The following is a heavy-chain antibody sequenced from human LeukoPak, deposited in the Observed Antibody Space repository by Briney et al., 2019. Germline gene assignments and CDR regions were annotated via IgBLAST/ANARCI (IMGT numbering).Heavy chain of an antibody. D-gene: IGHD2-15*01. CDR3: ARNRYCSGGSCRYFDY. CDR1: GYTFTGYY. J-gene: IGHJ4*02. V-gene: IGHV1-2*02. Sequence: ASVKVSCKASGYTFTGYYMHWVRQAPGQGLEWMGWINPNSGGTNYAQKFQGRVTMTRDTSISTAYMELSRLRSDDTAVYCCARNRYCSGGSCRYFDYWGQGTLVTVSS. CDR2: INPNSGGT.